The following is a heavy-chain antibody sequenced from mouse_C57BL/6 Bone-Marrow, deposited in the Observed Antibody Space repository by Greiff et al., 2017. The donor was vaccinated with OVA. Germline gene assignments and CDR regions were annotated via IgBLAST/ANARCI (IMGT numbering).Heavy chain of an antibody. Sequence: QVPLQQPGAELVKPGASVKLSCTASGYTFTSYWMHWVKQRPEQGLAWIGMIHPNSGSTNYNEKFQSKATLTVDKSSSTAYMQLSSLTSEDSAVYYCARSPDYYGRDYWGQGTTLTVSS. CDR3: ARSPDYYGRDY. V-gene: IGHV1-64*01. CDR1: GYTFTSYW. CDR2: IHPNSGST. D-gene: IGHD1-1*01. J-gene: IGHJ2*01.